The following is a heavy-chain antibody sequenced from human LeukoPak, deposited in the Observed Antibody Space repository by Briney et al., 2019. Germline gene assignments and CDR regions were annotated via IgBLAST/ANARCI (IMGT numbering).Heavy chain of an antibody. D-gene: IGHD6-13*01. Sequence: PGGSLRLSCAASGFSFSSYSMNWVRQAPGKGLEWVSSISRSSSYIYNADSVKGRFTISRDNSKNTLYLQMNSLRAEDTAVYYCARDEAAAGYYYYYYMDVWGKGTAVTVSS. CDR1: GFSFSSYS. CDR3: ARDEAAAGYYYYYYMDV. V-gene: IGHV3-21*01. CDR2: ISRSSSYI. J-gene: IGHJ6*03.